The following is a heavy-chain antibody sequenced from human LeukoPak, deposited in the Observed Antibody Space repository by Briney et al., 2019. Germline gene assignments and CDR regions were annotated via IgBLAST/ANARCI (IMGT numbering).Heavy chain of an antibody. CDR1: GFTFSSYA. CDR3: ARVWGGYSGYDPPFDY. J-gene: IGHJ4*02. Sequence: PGRSLRLSCAASGFTFSSYAMHWVRQAPGKGLEWVAVISYDGSNKYYADSVKGRFTISRDNSKNALYLQMNSLRAEDTAVYYCARVWGGYSGYDPPFDYWGQGTLVTVSS. CDR2: ISYDGSNK. D-gene: IGHD5-12*01. V-gene: IGHV3-30*04.